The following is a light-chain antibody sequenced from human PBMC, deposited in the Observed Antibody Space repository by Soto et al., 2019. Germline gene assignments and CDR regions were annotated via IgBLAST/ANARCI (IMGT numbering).Light chain of an antibody. Sequence: ILMTQSPDSLSVSLGERATSNCKSSQSVLYSSNHQNYLAWYQQKPGQPPQLLIYWASTRESGVPDRFSGSGSGTDFTLTISSLQAEDVAVYYCQQYYTTPLTFGGGTKVDI. CDR2: WAS. V-gene: IGKV4-1*01. CDR1: QSVLYSSNHQNY. J-gene: IGKJ4*01. CDR3: QQYYTTPLT.